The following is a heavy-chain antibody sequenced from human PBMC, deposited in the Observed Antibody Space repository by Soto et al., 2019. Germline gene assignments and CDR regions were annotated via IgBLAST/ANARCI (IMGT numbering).Heavy chain of an antibody. CDR1: GFSLSASGVG. J-gene: IGHJ4*02. V-gene: IGHV2-5*02. CDR3: ARKNSGTYALDY. Sequence: QITLKESGPTLVKPTQTLTLTCTFSGFSLSASGVGVGWFRQPPGKALEWLAVIYWDDTKTYSPSLESRLTVTKDTSKYQVVLTMTNMDPVDTATYCCARKNSGTYALDYWGQGVLVTVSS. CDR2: IYWDDTK. D-gene: IGHD1-26*01.